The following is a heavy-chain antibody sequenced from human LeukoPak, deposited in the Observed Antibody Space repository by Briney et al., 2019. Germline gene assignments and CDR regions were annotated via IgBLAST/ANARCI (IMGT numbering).Heavy chain of an antibody. D-gene: IGHD2-15*01. Sequence: SETLSLTCAVSGGSISSSNWWSWVRQPPGKGLEWIGEIYHSGSTNYNPSLKSRVTISVDTSKNQFSLKLSSVTAADTAVYYCARGYCSGGSCYHFDYWGQGTLVTVSS. CDR2: IYHSGST. V-gene: IGHV4-4*02. J-gene: IGHJ4*02. CDR3: ARGYCSGGSCYHFDY. CDR1: GGSISSSNW.